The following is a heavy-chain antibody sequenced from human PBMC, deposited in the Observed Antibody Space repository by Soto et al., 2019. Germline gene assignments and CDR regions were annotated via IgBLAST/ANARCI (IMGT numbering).Heavy chain of an antibody. CDR3: ASPTVTPHYGMDV. CDR2: ISGSGSTI. CDR1: GFTSSAYY. D-gene: IGHD4-17*01. V-gene: IGHV3-11*01. Sequence: QVQLVESGGGLVKPGGSLRLSCAASGFTSSAYYMSWIRQAPGRGLEWVSYISGSGSTIYYADSVKGRFTISRDNAKNSLYLQMNSLRAEDTAVYYCASPTVTPHYGMDVWGQGTTVTVSS. J-gene: IGHJ6*02.